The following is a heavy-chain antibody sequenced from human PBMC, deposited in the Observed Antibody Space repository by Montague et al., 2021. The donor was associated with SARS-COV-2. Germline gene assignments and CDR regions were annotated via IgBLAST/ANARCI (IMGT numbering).Heavy chain of an antibody. CDR2: IYYSGST. Sequence: ETLSLTCTVSGGSISSYYWSWIRQPPGKGLEWIGYIYYSGSTNYNPSLKSRVTIPVDTSKNQFSLELSSVTAADTAVYYCARGSGWMGNAFDIWGQGTMVTVSS. J-gene: IGHJ3*02. CDR1: GGSISSYY. V-gene: IGHV4-59*01. D-gene: IGHD6-19*01. CDR3: ARGSGWMGNAFDI.